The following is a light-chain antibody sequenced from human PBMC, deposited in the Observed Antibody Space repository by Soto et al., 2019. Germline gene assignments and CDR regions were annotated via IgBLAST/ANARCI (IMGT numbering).Light chain of an antibody. CDR2: STN. CDR3: AAWDDSLNGEVV. Sequence: QSVLTQPPSASGTPGQRGTISWSGSSSNIGSNSVNWYQQVPGTAPKLLLYSTNQRPSGVPDRFSGSKSDTSASLAISGLQSEDEADYYCAAWDDSLNGEVVFGGGTKVTVL. J-gene: IGLJ2*01. V-gene: IGLV1-44*01. CDR1: SSNIGSNS.